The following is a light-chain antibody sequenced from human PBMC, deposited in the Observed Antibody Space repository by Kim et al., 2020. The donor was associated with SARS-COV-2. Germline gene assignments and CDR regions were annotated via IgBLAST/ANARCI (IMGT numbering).Light chain of an antibody. CDR1: STNIGSNT. CDR2: NNN. CDR3: AAWDDSLDGVV. J-gene: IGLJ2*01. V-gene: IGLV1-44*01. Sequence: QSVLTQPPSASGSPGQRVTISCSGSSTNIGSNTVHWYQQLPGTAPKLLIYNNNKRPSGVPDRFSGSKSGTSASLAISGLQSEDEADYYCAAWDDSLDGVVFGGGTQLTV.